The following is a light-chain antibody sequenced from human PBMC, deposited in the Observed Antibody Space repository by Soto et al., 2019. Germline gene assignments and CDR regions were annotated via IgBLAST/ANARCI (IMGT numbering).Light chain of an antibody. Sequence: QSALTQPASVSGSPGQSITISCTGTSRDVGGYDYVSWYQKYPGKAPKLMIYGVTNRPSGVSNRFSGSKPGNTASLTISGLQAEDEAYYYCFSHRRGDSHVFGTGTKVTVL. V-gene: IGLV2-14*01. CDR1: SRDVGGYDY. J-gene: IGLJ1*01. CDR3: FSHRRGDSHV. CDR2: GVT.